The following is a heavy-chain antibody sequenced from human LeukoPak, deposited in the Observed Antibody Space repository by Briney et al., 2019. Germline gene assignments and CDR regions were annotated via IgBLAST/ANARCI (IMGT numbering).Heavy chain of an antibody. Sequence: GGALRHSSVPSGDSFFTYIMSWGRPGLREGGGGGSPISGSGANTYYADSVRGRFTISRDNTKNTLYLHMNNLRAEDTAVYYCAKERAGYTNPYYFDYWGQGTLVTLSS. CDR2: ISGSGANT. CDR1: GDSFFTYI. D-gene: IGHD3-16*02. J-gene: IGHJ4*02. V-gene: IGHV3-23*01. CDR3: AKERAGYTNPYYFDY.